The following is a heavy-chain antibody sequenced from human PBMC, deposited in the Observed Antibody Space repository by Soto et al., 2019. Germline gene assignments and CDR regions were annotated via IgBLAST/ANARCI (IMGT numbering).Heavy chain of an antibody. CDR2: IVVGSGNT. Sequence: ASVKVSCRASGFTFTSSAVQWVRQARGQRLEWIGWIVVGSGNTNYAQKFQERVTITRDMSTSTAYMELSSLRSEDTAVYYCAAEASHNTIFGVVITSDAFDIWGQGTMVTVSS. D-gene: IGHD3-3*01. V-gene: IGHV1-58*01. CDR3: AAEASHNTIFGVVITSDAFDI. CDR1: GFTFTSSA. J-gene: IGHJ3*02.